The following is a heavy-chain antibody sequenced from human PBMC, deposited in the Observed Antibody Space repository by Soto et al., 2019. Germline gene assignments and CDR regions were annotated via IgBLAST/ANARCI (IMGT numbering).Heavy chain of an antibody. V-gene: IGHV3-30*18. CDR3: AKQYYYDSSGYWDY. CDR1: GFTFSSYG. Sequence: GGSRRLSCAASGFTFSSYGMHWVRQAPGKGLEWVAVISYDGSNKYYADSVKGRFTISRDNSKNTLYLQMNSLRAEDTAVYYCAKQYYYDSSGYWDYWGQGTLVTVSS. CDR2: ISYDGSNK. J-gene: IGHJ4*02. D-gene: IGHD3-22*01.